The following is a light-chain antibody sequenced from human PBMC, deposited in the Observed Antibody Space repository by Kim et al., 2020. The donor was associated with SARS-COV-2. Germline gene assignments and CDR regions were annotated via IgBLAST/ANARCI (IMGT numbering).Light chain of an antibody. CDR2: DVS. CDR1: SSDFGGYIY. J-gene: IGLJ1*01. CDR3: CSYAGSYPYV. V-gene: IGLV2-11*01. Sequence: GQSVTCSCTGTSSDFGGYIYVAWYQQHPGKAPKLMIYDVSKRPSGVPARFSGSKSGNTASLTISGLQSEDETDYYCCSYAGSYPYVFGTGTKVTVL.